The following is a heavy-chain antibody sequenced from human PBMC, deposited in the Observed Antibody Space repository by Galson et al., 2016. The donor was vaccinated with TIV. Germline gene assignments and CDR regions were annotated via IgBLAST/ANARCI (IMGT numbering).Heavy chain of an antibody. J-gene: IGHJ6*02. V-gene: IGHV1-69*13. CDR1: GGTFSSYV. D-gene: IGHD5-18*01. CDR2: IIPLFRTT. Sequence: SAKVPCKASGGTFSSYVFNWVRLAPGQGLEWMGGIIPLFRTTNYAQKFQGRVTITADESTNTAYMELNSLRSGDTDVYYCASDRNTAFDTYHYSYGMDVWGQGTTVTVSS. CDR3: ASDRNTAFDTYHYSYGMDV.